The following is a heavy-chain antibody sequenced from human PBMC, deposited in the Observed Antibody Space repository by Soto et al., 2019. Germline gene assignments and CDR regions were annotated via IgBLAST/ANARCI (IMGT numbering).Heavy chain of an antibody. D-gene: IGHD4-17*01. CDR2: IIPALGTT. CDR3: ARPDFGDYWYFDL. V-gene: IGHV1-69*08. J-gene: IGHJ2*01. Sequence: QDQLVQSGAEVKKPGSSVKVSCKAFGGPFSSHTFSWVRQAPGQGLEWMGRIIPALGTTTYAQKFQGRVTITADESVTTVYMELNNLRTEDTAVYYCARPDFGDYWYFDLWGRGTLVTVSS. CDR1: GGPFSSHT.